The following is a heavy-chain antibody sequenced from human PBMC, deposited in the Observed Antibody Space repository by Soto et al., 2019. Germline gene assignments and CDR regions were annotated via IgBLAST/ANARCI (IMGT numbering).Heavy chain of an antibody. CDR1: GYSFTDYH. V-gene: IGHV1-2*04. CDR3: ARGDSTDCSNGVCSFFYNHDMDV. J-gene: IGHJ6*02. D-gene: IGHD2-8*01. Sequence: ASVKVSCKASGYSFTDYHIHWVRQAPGQGLEWLGRINPKSGGTSTAQKFQGWVTMTTDTSISTASMELTRLTSNDTAIYYCARGDSTDCSNGVCSFFYNHDMDVWGQGTTVTVSS. CDR2: INPKSGGT.